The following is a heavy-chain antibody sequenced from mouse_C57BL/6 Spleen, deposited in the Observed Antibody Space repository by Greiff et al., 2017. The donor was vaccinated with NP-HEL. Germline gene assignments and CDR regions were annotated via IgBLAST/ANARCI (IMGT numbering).Heavy chain of an antibody. CDR1: GFTFSSYA. J-gene: IGHJ2*01. D-gene: IGHD1-1*01. CDR2: ISDGGSYT. CDR3: ARDYYYGSSYVYFDY. V-gene: IGHV5-4*01. Sequence: EVMLVESGGGLVKPGGSLKLSCAASGFTFSSYAMSWVRQTPEKRLEWVATISDGGSYTYYPDNVKGRFTISRDNAKNNLYLQMRHLKSEDTAMYYCARDYYYGSSYVYFDYWGQGTTLTVSS.